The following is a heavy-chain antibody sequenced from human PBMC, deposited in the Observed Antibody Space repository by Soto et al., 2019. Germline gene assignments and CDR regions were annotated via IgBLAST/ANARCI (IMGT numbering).Heavy chain of an antibody. D-gene: IGHD6-13*01. V-gene: IGHV1-18*01. CDR1: GYTFTSYG. Sequence: ASVKVSCKASGYTFTSYGISWVQQAPGQGLEWMGWISAYNGNTNYAQKLQGRVTMTTDTSTSTAYMELRSLRSDDTAVYYCAREVKGSSWYVVAKNRSGWFDPWGQGTLVTVSS. CDR3: AREVKGSSWYVVAKNRSGWFDP. CDR2: ISAYNGNT. J-gene: IGHJ5*02.